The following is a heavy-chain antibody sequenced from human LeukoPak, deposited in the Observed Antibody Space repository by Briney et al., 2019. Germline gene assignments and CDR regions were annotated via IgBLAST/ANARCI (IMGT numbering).Heavy chain of an antibody. CDR3: AQDLEWSPLYGMDV. Sequence: SETLSLTCTVSGGSISSSSYYWGWIRQPPGKGLEWIGSIYYSGSTYYNPSLKSRVTISVDTSKNQFSLKLSSVTAADTAVYYCAQDLEWSPLYGMDVWGQGTTVTVSS. J-gene: IGHJ6*02. CDR2: IYYSGST. D-gene: IGHD3-3*01. CDR1: GGSISSSSYY. V-gene: IGHV4-39*01.